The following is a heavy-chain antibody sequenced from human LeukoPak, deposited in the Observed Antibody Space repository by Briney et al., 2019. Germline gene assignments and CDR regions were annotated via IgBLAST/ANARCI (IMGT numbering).Heavy chain of an antibody. Sequence: PGGSLRLSCAASGFTFSSYSVNWVRQAPGKGLEWVSSISSSSSYIYYADSVKGRFTISGDNAKNSLYLQMNSLRAEDTAVYYCARGVYGDDAFDIWGQGTMVTVSS. J-gene: IGHJ3*02. CDR1: GFTFSSYS. D-gene: IGHD4-17*01. CDR3: ARGVYGDDAFDI. CDR2: ISSSSSYI. V-gene: IGHV3-21*01.